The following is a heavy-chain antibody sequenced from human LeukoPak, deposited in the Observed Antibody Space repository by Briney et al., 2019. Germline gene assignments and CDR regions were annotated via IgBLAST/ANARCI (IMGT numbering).Heavy chain of an antibody. D-gene: IGHD3-22*01. V-gene: IGHV3-53*01. CDR1: GFTVSSNY. CDR2: IYSGGST. J-gene: IGHJ3*02. CDR3: ARDAVSGDAFDI. Sequence: GGSLRLSCAASGFTVSSNYMSWVRQAPGKGLEWVSVIYSGGSTYYTDSVKGRFTISRDNSKNTLYLQMTSLGAEDTAVYYCARDAVSGDAFDIWGQGTMVTVSS.